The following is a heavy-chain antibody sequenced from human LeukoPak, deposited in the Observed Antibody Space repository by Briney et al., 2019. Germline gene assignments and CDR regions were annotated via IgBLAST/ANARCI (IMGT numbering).Heavy chain of an antibody. CDR3: AREVVAGDDAFDI. V-gene: IGHV6-1*01. D-gene: IGHD2-15*01. Sequence: SKTLSPTCAISGARVSIKIAAWNWTRHSPSRGLEWLGRTYYRSKWYNDYALSVESRITINPDTSKNQFSLQLNSVTPEDTAVYYCAREVVAGDDAFDIWGQGTMVTVSS. CDR1: GARVSIKIAA. J-gene: IGHJ3*02. CDR2: TYYRSKWYN.